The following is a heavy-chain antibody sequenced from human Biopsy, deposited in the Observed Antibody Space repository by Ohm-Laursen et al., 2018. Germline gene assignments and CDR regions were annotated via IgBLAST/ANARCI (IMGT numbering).Heavy chain of an antibody. CDR2: FYYSGST. D-gene: IGHD3-3*01. J-gene: IGHJ4*02. V-gene: IGHV4-59*01. CDR3: ARARIKTSGVLIPETYYFDS. Sequence: GTLSLTWNVSGDSISIYYWSWIRQPPGKGLEWIGNFYYSGSTNYNPSLKSRITMSLDRSKSQVSLRMNSVTAEDTAVYYCARARIKTSGVLIPETYYFDSWGQGTLVTVSS. CDR1: GDSISIYY.